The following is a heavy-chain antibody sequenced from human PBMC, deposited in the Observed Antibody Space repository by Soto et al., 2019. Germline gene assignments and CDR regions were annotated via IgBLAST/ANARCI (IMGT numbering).Heavy chain of an antibody. J-gene: IGHJ4*02. CDR1: GYTFTSNG. CDR2: IGAYNGDT. Sequence: QIHLVQSGPEVRKPGASVKVSCKPSGYTFTSNGFSWVRQTPGQGLEWMGWIGAYNGDTNYAPKFQGRGTVTTDPATSTAYMALRSLRSDDTAVYFCTRAIAATGAAEYWGQGTLVTVSS. V-gene: IGHV1-18*01. CDR3: TRAIAATGAAEY. D-gene: IGHD6-13*01.